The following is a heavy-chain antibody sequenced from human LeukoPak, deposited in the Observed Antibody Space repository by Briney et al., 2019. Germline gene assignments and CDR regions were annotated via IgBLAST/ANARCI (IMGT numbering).Heavy chain of an antibody. CDR1: GGSFSGYY. D-gene: IGHD3-10*01. Sequence: SETLSLTCTVYGGSFSGYYWSWIRQPPGKGLEWIGEINHSGSTNYNPSLKSRVTISVDTSKNQFSLKLSSVTAADTAVYYCARRRAMVRGLFDYWGQGTLVTVSS. V-gene: IGHV4-34*01. CDR2: INHSGST. CDR3: ARRRAMVRGLFDY. J-gene: IGHJ4*02.